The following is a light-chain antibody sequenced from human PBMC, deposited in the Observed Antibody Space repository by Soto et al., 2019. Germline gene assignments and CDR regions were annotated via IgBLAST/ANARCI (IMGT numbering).Light chain of an antibody. CDR3: QQSYSTTWT. CDR2: AAS. CDR1: QGISTY. J-gene: IGKJ1*01. V-gene: IGKV1-39*01. Sequence: DIQMTQSPSSLSACVGDRVTITCRASQGISTYLNCYQQKPGKAPKLLIYAASSLQSGVPSRFSGSGSETDFTLTISSLQPEDFATYSCQQSYSTTWTFGRGTKV.